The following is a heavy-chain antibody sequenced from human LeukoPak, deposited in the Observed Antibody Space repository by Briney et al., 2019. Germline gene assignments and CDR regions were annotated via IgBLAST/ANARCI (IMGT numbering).Heavy chain of an antibody. J-gene: IGHJ5*02. CDR2: ISGSGGST. D-gene: IGHD4-17*01. CDR3: AKEYYGDYENWFDP. CDR1: GSTFSSYA. Sequence: GGSLRLSCAASGSTFSSYAMRWVRQAPGKGLEWVSAISGSGGSTYYADSVKGRFTISRDNSKNTLYLQMNSLRAEDTAVYYCAKEYYGDYENWFDPWGQGTLVTVSS. V-gene: IGHV3-23*01.